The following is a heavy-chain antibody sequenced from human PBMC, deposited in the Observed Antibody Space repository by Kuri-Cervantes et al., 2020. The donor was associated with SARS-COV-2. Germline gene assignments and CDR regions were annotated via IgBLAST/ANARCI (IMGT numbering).Heavy chain of an antibody. CDR3: ARVNWDVPFTTLDY. J-gene: IGHJ4*02. CDR1: GYTFSNYG. D-gene: IGHD1-1*01. Sequence: ASVKVSCKAFGYTFSNYGFSWVRQAPGQGLEWMGWVSSYTGNTDYAQKFLGRITMTADKSTTTADLELRSLRSDDTAVYYCARVNWDVPFTTLDYWGQGARVTVSS. CDR2: VSSYTGNT. V-gene: IGHV1-18*04.